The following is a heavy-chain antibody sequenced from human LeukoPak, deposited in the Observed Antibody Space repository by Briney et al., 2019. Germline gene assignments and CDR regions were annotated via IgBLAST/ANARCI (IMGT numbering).Heavy chain of an antibody. CDR3: VRERAGFDY. CDR1: GFIFSDYW. V-gene: IGHV3-7*01. Sequence: GGPLRLSCAASGFIFSDYWMSWVRQTPGKGLQWVAKIRPDGIEKHYVDSVKGRFTFSRDNAKNSMYLQMNSLRAEDTAMYYCVRERAGFDYWGQGTLVTVSS. CDR2: IRPDGIEK. J-gene: IGHJ4*02.